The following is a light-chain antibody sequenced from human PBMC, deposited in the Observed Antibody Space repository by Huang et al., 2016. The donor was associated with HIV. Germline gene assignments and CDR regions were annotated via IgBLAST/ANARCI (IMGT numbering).Light chain of an antibody. CDR3: LQHNTYPWT. CDR2: AAS. CDR1: QSISHY. V-gene: IGKV1-17*03. J-gene: IGKJ1*01. Sequence: DIQMTQSPSVMSASVGDRVTITCRASQSISHYLALFQQKPGKGPTRLIYAASNLQSGVPSRFSGSGSETEFTLTISSLQPEDFATYYCLQHNTYPWTFGQGTKVEIK.